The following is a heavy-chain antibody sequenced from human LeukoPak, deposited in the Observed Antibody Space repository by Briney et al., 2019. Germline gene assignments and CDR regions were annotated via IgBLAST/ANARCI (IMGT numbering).Heavy chain of an antibody. V-gene: IGHV3-53*01. CDR2: IYSGGST. D-gene: IGHD3-22*01. Sequence: GGSLRLSCAASGFTFSSYSMNWVRQAPGKGLEWVSIIYSGGSTYYPDSVKGRFTISRDNSKNTLYLQMHSLRAEDTAVYYCAKALDSSGYPGYYFDYWGQGTLVTVSS. J-gene: IGHJ4*02. CDR1: GFTFSSYS. CDR3: AKALDSSGYPGYYFDY.